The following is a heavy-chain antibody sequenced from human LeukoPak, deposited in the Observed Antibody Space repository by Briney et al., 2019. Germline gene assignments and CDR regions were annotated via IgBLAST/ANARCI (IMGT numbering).Heavy chain of an antibody. CDR1: GFTVSSNY. D-gene: IGHD2-15*01. CDR3: ARTQRDCSGGSCYSFQTNWFDP. Sequence: GGSLRLSCAASGFTVSSNYMSWVRQAPGKGLEWVAFIRYDGSNKYYADSVLGRFTISRDNSKNTLYLQMNSLRAEDTAVYYCARTQRDCSGGSCYSFQTNWFDPWGQGTLVTVSS. J-gene: IGHJ5*02. V-gene: IGHV3-30*02. CDR2: IRYDGSNK.